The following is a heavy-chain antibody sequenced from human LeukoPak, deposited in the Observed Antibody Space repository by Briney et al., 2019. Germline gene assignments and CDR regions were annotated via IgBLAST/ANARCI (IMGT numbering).Heavy chain of an antibody. J-gene: IGHJ5*02. Sequence: SVKVSCKASGYTFTSSAICWVRRAPGQGLEWMGGIIPIFGTANYAQKFQGRVTITADESTSTAYMELSSLRSEDTAVYYCATSITMVRGVMYNWFDPWGQGTLVTVSS. D-gene: IGHD3-10*01. V-gene: IGHV1-69*13. CDR1: GYTFTSSA. CDR2: IIPIFGTA. CDR3: ATSITMVRGVMYNWFDP.